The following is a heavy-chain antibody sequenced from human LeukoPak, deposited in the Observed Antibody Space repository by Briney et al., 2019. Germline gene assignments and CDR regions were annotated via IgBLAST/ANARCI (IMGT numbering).Heavy chain of an antibody. CDR3: ARQWLVSPLFDY. CDR2: INHSGST. V-gene: IGHV4-34*01. J-gene: IGHJ4*02. CDR1: GDSFRSYY. D-gene: IGHD6-19*01. Sequence: SETLSLTCSVSGDSFRSYYWSWIRQPPGKGLEWIGEINHSGSTNYNPSLKSRVTISVDTSKNQLSLKLSSMTAADTAVYYCARQWLVSPLFDYWGQGTLVTVSS.